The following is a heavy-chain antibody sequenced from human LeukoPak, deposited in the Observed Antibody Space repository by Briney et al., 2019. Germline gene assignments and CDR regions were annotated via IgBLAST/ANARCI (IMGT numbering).Heavy chain of an antibody. CDR1: GYTFTSYG. CDR3: ARDSKPDSSGYYNDY. V-gene: IGHV1-18*01. D-gene: IGHD3-22*01. CDR2: ISAYNGNT. Sequence: GASVKVSCKASGYTFTSYGISWVRQAPGQGLEWMGWISAYNGNTNYAQKLQGRVTMTTGTSTSTAYMELRSLRSDGTAVYYCARDSKPDSSGYYNDYWGQGTLATVSP. J-gene: IGHJ4*02.